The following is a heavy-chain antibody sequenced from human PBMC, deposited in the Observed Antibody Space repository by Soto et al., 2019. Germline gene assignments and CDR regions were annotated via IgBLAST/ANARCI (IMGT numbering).Heavy chain of an antibody. CDR3: ASDRSLGSNWYYYLES. D-gene: IGHD3-16*01. V-gene: IGHV3-48*02. CDR2: ISSSSSNI. Sequence: PGVSLRLSCTASGFTLSSRAMNWVRQFPGRGLEWVSYISSSSSNIDYADSVKGRFTVSRDNAKNSLYLQMNTLRDEDTAVYYCASDRSLGSNWYYYLESWGQGTLVTVSS. CDR1: GFTLSSRA. J-gene: IGHJ4*02.